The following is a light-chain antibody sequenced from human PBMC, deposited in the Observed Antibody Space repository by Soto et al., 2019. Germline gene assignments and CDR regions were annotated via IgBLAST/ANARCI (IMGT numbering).Light chain of an antibody. Sequence: DIVLTQSPGTLFLSPGERATLSCRASQSVTYGYLAWYQLKPGQAPRLLIFGASTRATGIPDRFSGSGSGTDVTLSSSRLEAEDFAVYYCQQYVTSQLTFGGGTKVAIK. CDR3: QQYVTSQLT. CDR2: GAS. J-gene: IGKJ4*01. V-gene: IGKV3-20*01. CDR1: QSVTYGY.